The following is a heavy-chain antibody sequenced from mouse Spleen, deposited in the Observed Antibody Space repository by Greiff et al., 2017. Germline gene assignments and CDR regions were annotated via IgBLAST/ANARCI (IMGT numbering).Heavy chain of an antibody. CDR2: INPYNGGT. V-gene: IGHV1-19*01. CDR3: ARKGDRYDGFDV. J-gene: IGHJ1*01. D-gene: IGHD2-14*01. Sequence: VQLQQSGPVLVKPGASVKMSCKASGYTFTDYYMNWVKQSHGKSLEWIGVINPYNGGTSYNQKFKGKATLTVDKSSSTAYMELNSLTSEDSAVYYCARKGDRYDGFDVWGAGTTVTVSS. CDR1: GYTFTDYY.